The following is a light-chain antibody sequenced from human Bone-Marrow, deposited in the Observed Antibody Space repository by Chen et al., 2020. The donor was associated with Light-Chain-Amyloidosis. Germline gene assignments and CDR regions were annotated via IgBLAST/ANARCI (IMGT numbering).Light chain of an antibody. CDR1: QSVSSN. CDR3: QQYNNWPPLT. CDR2: GAS. V-gene: IGKV3-15*01. J-gene: IGKJ4*01. Sequence: EIVMPQSPATLSASPGERATLSCSASQSVSSNLAWYQQKPGQAPRLLIYGASTRATGIPARFSGSGSGTEFTLTISSLQSEDFAVYYCQQYNNWPPLTFGGGTKVEIK.